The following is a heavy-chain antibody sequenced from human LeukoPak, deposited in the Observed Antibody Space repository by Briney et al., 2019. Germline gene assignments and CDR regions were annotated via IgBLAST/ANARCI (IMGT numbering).Heavy chain of an antibody. D-gene: IGHD3-22*01. V-gene: IGHV4-59*01. J-gene: IGHJ4*02. CDR1: GGSISSYY. CDR3: ARVVLTTYYYDSSGAQHRYYFDY. CDR2: IYYSGST. Sequence: SETLSLTCTVSGGSISSYYWSWIRQPPGKGLEWIGYIYYSGSTNYNPSLESRVTISVDTSKNQFSLKLSSVTAADTAVYYCARVVLTTYYYDSSGAQHRYYFDYWGQGTLVTVSS.